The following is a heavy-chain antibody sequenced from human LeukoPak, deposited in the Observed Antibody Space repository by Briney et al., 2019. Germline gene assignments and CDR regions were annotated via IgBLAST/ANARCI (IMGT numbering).Heavy chain of an antibody. J-gene: IGHJ4*02. CDR1: GFTFSSYE. V-gene: IGHV3-48*03. CDR3: ARNGGEWELSN. CDR2: ISSSTGSTM. D-gene: IGHD1-26*01. Sequence: GGSLRLSCAASGFTFSSYEMNWVRQAPGKGLEWVSYISSSTGSTMYYADSVKGRFTISRDNAKNSLYLQMNSLRTGDTAVYYCARNGGEWELSNWGQATLVTVSS.